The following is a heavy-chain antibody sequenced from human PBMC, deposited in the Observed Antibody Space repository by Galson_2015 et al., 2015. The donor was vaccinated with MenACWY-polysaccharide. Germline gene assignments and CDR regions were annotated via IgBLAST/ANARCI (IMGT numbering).Heavy chain of an antibody. J-gene: IGHJ4*02. CDR2: IKGDGSEK. V-gene: IGHV3-7*01. CDR3: ARGGSWSEY. CDR1: GFSFSIYW. Sequence: SLRLSCAASGFSFSIYWMSWVRRAPGKGLEFVANIKGDGSEKYYVDSVKGRFTISRDNTKNSLYLQVNSLRVEDTAVYYCARGGSWSEYWGQGTLVTVSS. D-gene: IGHD6-13*01.